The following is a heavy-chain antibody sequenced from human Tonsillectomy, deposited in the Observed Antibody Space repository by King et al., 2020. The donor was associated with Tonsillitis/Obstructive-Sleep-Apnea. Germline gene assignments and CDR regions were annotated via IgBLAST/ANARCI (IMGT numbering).Heavy chain of an antibody. Sequence: WSWIRQSTGKGLECIGYIYYTCSTNYNPSLKSRVIITVDMSNNQVSLMLNSVTAADTAVYYCARGLWFCGTPSYFNYWRQSSMVTV. D-gene: IGHD1-26*01. J-gene: IGHJ4*02. CDR3: ARGLWFCGTPSYFNY. CDR2: IYYTCST. V-gene: IGHV4-59*13.